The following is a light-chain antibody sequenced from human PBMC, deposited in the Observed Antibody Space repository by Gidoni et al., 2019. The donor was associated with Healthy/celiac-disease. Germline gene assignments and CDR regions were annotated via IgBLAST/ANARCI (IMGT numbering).Light chain of an antibody. J-gene: IGKJ2*04. CDR1: KSISSY. V-gene: IGKV1-39*01. Sequence: DIQMTQSPSSLSASVGDRVTITCRASKSISSYLNWYQQKPGKAPKLLIYAASSLQSGVPSRFSGSGSGTDFTLTISSLQPEDFATYYCQQSYSTPRCSFGQGTKLEIK. CDR3: QQSYSTPRCS. CDR2: AAS.